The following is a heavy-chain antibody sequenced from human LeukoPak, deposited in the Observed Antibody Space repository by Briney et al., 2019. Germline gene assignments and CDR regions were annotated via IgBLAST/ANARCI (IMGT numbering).Heavy chain of an antibody. CDR3: ARTPSYCSGGSCYSPRGDYYYYMDV. CDR2: IYYSGST. D-gene: IGHD2-15*01. CDR1: GGSISSYY. Sequence: MTSETLSLTCTVSGGSISSYYWSWIRQPPGKGLEWIGYIYYSGSTNYNPSLKSRVTISVDTSKNQFSLKLSSVTAADTAVYYCARTPSYCSGGSCYSPRGDYYYYMDVWGKGTTVTVSS. J-gene: IGHJ6*03. V-gene: IGHV4-59*01.